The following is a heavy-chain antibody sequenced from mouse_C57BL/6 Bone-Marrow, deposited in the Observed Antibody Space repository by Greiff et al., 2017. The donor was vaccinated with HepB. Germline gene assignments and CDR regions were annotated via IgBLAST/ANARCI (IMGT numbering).Heavy chain of an antibody. CDR3: ARSYLLLGYFDV. V-gene: IGHV1-82*01. D-gene: IGHD1-1*01. CDR2: IYPGDGDT. J-gene: IGHJ1*03. Sequence: VHLVESGPELVKPGASVKISCKASGYAFSSSWMNWVKQRPGKGLEWIGRIYPGDGDTNYNGKFKGKATLTAEKSSSTAYMQLSSLTSEDSAVYFCARSYLLLGYFDVWGTGTTVTVSS. CDR1: GYAFSSSW.